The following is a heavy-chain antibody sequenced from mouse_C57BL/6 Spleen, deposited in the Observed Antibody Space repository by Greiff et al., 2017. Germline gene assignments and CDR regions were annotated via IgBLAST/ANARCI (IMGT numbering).Heavy chain of an antibody. CDR1: GYTFTDYN. V-gene: IGHV1-18*01. CDR3: ARDGSNYEDYYAMDY. Sequence: EVQLQQSGPELVKPGASVKIPCKASGYTFTDYNMDWVKQSHGKSLEWIRDINPNNGGTIYNQKFKGKATLTVDKSSSTAYMELRSLTSEDTAVYYCARDGSNYEDYYAMDYWGQGTSVTVSS. CDR2: INPNNGGT. J-gene: IGHJ4*01. D-gene: IGHD2-5*01.